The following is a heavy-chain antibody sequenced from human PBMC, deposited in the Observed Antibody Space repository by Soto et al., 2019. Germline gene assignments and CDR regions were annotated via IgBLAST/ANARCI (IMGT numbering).Heavy chain of an antibody. D-gene: IGHD2-2*01. CDR3: AKDRVIQLLPIWPDP. J-gene: IGHJ5*02. CDR1: GFSFSKYG. V-gene: IGHV3-30*18. Sequence: GGSLRLSCAASGFSFSKYGMHWVRQAPGKGLEWVAFVSSDGNNKYYGDSVKGRFTISRDXXXXXXXXXVDSLRVDDTAVYYCAKDRVIQLLPIWPDPWGQGTLVTVSS. CDR2: VSSDGNNK.